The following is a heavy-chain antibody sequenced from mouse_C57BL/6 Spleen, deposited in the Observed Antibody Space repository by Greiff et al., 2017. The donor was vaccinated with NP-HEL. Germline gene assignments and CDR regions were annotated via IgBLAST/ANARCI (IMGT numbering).Heavy chain of an antibody. V-gene: IGHV5-17*01. J-gene: IGHJ1*03. CDR3: ASDYGSGYFDV. CDR1: GFTFSDYG. D-gene: IGHD1-1*01. Sequence: EVQGVESGGGLVKPGGSLKLSCAASGFTFSDYGMHWVRQAPEKGLEWVAYISSGSSTIYYAYTVKGRFTISRDNAKNPLFLQMTSLRSEDTAMYYCASDYGSGYFDVWGTGTTVTVSS. CDR2: ISSGSSTI.